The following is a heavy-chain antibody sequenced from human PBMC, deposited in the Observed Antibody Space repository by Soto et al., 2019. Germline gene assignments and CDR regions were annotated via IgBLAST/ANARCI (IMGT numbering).Heavy chain of an antibody. CDR2: ISGGGTFA. CDR1: GFTFSDYY. J-gene: IGHJ4*02. CDR3: ARGHTTVRRAYFDY. V-gene: IGHV3-11*04. Sequence: PWGSLRLSCEASGFTFSDYYMTWFRQATGKGLEWVSYISGGGTFAVYADSLRGRFTILRDNAKSSVYLQITSLRADDSAVYYCARGHTTVRRAYFDYWGQGTVVTVSS. D-gene: IGHD4-17*01.